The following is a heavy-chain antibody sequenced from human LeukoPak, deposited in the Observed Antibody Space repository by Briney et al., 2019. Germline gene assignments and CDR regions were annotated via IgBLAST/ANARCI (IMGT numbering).Heavy chain of an antibody. J-gene: IGHJ4*02. D-gene: IGHD1-14*01. V-gene: IGHV4-39*01. Sequence: PSETLSLTCTVSGGSLSSSSSYWGWIRQPPGKGLEWIGSIYYSGSTYYNPSLKSRVTISVDTSKNQFSLKLISVTAADTAVYYCARTYNTYYFDYWGQGTLVTVSS. CDR2: IYYSGST. CDR3: ARTYNTYYFDY. CDR1: GGSLSSSSSY.